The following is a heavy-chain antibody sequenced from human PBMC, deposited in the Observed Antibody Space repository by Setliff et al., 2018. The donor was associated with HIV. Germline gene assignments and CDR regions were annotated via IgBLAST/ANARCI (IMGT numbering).Heavy chain of an antibody. CDR1: GGSISSSSYY. D-gene: IGHD2-21*02. Sequence: SETLSLTCSVSGGSISSSSYYWGWIRQPPGKGLEWIGSIYYSGSTYYNPSLKSRVTISVDTSKNQFSLKLSSVTAADTAVYYCARWAVTASDYWGQGTLVTVSS. CDR2: IYYSGST. CDR3: ARWAVTASDY. V-gene: IGHV4-39*01. J-gene: IGHJ4*02.